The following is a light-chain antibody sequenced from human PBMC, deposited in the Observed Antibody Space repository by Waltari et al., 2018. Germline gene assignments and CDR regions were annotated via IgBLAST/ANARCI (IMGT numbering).Light chain of an antibody. CDR1: EAISSTF. Sequence: EIVLTQSPGTLSLSPGERATLSCRASEAISSTFLAWYRHKPGQAPTLLIYAASDRATGIPDRISGSGSGTDFVLTSSRLEPEDFAVYYCQHYGSPQTFGQGTKVEIK. J-gene: IGKJ1*01. CDR3: QHYGSPQT. CDR2: AAS. V-gene: IGKV3-20*01.